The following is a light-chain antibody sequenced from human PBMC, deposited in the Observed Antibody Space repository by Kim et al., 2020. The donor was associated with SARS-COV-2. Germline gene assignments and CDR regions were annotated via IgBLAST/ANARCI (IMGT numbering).Light chain of an antibody. CDR3: QQYDKWPLT. CDR1: QSANSN. CDR2: GAS. Sequence: VSPGERPTLSCRASQSANSNLDWYQQKPGQAPRLLIYGASTRATDIPARFSGSGSGTDFTLTISCLQSEDFAVYYCQQYDKWPLTFGGGTKVDIK. J-gene: IGKJ4*01. V-gene: IGKV3-15*01.